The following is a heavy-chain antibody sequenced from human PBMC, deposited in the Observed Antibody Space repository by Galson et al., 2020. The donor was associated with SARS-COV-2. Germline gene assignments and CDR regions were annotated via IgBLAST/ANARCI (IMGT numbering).Heavy chain of an antibody. CDR1: NGSISSDY. Sequence: SETMSLTCSAANGSISSDYWACIRHTPGKGLEWIGFFHSDGSTNYNPSIKSRVTISVDTSKNRFSLKLSSLTAADTTVYFCTRYTTSSVSFDYWGQGTLVTVSS. J-gene: IGHJ4*02. V-gene: IGHV4-4*08. CDR3: TRYTTSSVSFDY. CDR2: FHSDGST. D-gene: IGHD6-6*01.